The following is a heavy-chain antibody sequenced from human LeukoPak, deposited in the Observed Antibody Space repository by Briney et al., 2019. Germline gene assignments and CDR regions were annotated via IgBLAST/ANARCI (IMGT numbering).Heavy chain of an antibody. J-gene: IGHJ4*02. CDR3: AREEGIAAAGALEY. V-gene: IGHV4-59*01. D-gene: IGHD6-13*01. Sequence: SETLSLTCNVSGDSITDYYWSWIRQPPGKGLEWIGFIYHSGNTNYNPSLVSRVTLSLDTSKTQLSLRLTAVTAAGTAVYYCAREEGIAAAGALEYWGQGILVTVSS. CDR1: GDSITDYY. CDR2: IYHSGNT.